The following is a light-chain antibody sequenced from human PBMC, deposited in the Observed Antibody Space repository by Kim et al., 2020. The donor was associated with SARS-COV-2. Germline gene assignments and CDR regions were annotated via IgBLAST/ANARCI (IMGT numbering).Light chain of an antibody. CDR3: QQYHSNPLT. CDR1: QSVLYSSNNKNN. J-gene: IGKJ4*01. V-gene: IGKV4-1*01. Sequence: DIVMTQSPDSLAVSLGERATINCKSSQSVLYSSNNKNNLAWYQQKLGQPPKLLIYWASTREIGVPDRFSGSGSGTDFTLTISSLQAEDVAVYYCQQYHSNPLTFGGGTKVDIK. CDR2: WAS.